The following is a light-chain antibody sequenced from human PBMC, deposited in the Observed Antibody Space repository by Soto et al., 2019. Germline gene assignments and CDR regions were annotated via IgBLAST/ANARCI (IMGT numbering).Light chain of an antibody. CDR3: NSFTCTSTLEV. CDR1: TSDVGGYNY. CDR2: DGS. V-gene: IGLV2-14*01. J-gene: IGLJ1*01. Sequence: QSALTQPASVSGSPGQSITISCSGTTSDVGGYNYVSWYRQYPGKAPQLIIYDGSDRPSGVSNRFSGSKSGNTASLTISGLQPDDEADYDCNSFTCTSTLEVFGTGTKLTVL.